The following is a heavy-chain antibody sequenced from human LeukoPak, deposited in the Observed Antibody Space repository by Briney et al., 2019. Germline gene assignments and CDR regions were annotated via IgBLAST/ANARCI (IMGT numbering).Heavy chain of an antibody. CDR3: ARGGDFCSGYHDY. CDR1: GFTFSNYC. D-gene: IGHD3-3*01. J-gene: IGHJ4*02. CDR2: IKTDGSSP. V-gene: IGHV3-74*01. Sequence: GGSLRLSCAASGFTFSNYCMHWVRQAPGKGLVWVSRIKTDGSSPSYVDSVKGRFTISRDNAKNTLYLQMNSLRAEDTAVYYCARGGDFCSGYHDYWGQGTLVTVSS.